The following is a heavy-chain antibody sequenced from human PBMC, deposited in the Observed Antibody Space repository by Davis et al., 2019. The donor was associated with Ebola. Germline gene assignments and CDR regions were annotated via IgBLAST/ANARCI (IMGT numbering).Heavy chain of an antibody. CDR3: AREVAAVFYDY. D-gene: IGHD6-13*01. CDR2: ISSSSSYI. Sequence: GGSLRLSCAASGFTFSSYGMHWVRQAPGKGLEWVSSISSSSSYIYYADSVKGRFTISRDNAKNSLYLQMNSLRAEDTAVYYCAREVAAVFYDYWGQGTLVTVSS. V-gene: IGHV3-21*01. J-gene: IGHJ4*02. CDR1: GFTFSSYG.